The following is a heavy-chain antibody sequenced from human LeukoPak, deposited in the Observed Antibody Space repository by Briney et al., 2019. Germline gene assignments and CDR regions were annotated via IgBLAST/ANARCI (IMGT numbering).Heavy chain of an antibody. CDR1: GFTFSSYA. CDR2: ISYDGSNK. CDR3: ARGVVTAPFDY. D-gene: IGHD2-21*02. Sequence: GRSLRLSCAASGFTFSSYAMHWVRQAPGKGLEWVAVISYDGSNKYYADSVKGRFTISRDNSKNTLYLQMNSLRAEDTAVYYCARGVVTAPFDYWGQGTLVTVSS. J-gene: IGHJ4*02. V-gene: IGHV3-30-3*01.